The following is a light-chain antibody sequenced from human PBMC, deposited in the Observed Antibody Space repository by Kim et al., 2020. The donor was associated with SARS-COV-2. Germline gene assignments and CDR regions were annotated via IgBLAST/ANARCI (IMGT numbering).Light chain of an antibody. CDR2: QDS. Sequence: SYELTQPPSVSVSPGQTASITCSGDKLGDKYACWYQQKPGQSPVLVIYQDSKRRSGIPERFYGSNSGNTATLTISGTQAMDEADYYCQAWDSSTAVFGGG. CDR3: QAWDSSTAV. J-gene: IGLJ3*02. CDR1: KLGDKY. V-gene: IGLV3-1*01.